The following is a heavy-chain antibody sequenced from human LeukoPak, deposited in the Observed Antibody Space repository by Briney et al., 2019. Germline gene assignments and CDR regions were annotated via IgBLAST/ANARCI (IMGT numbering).Heavy chain of an antibody. J-gene: IGHJ6*02. CDR3: AFYGSDGVGLRYYYYGMDV. D-gene: IGHD3-10*01. V-gene: IGHV1-2*02. CDR1: GYTFTGYY. CDR2: INPNSGGT. Sequence: GASVKVSCKASGYTFTGYYMHWVRQAPGQGLEWMGWINPNSGGTNYAQKFQGRGTMTRDTSISTAYMELSSLRSEDTAVYYCAFYGSDGVGLRYYYYGMDVWGQGTTVTVSS.